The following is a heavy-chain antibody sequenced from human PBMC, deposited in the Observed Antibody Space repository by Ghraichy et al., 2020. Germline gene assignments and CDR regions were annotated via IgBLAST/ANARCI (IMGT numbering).Heavy chain of an antibody. V-gene: IGHV3-23*01. CDR1: GFTFSNYG. Sequence: GGSLRLSCAASGFTFSNYGMSWVRQAPGKGLEWVSSISSSGDETFYADSVKGRFTISRDNSKNKLYLQMNSLRAEDTAVYYCAQIKIRGNWYFDLWGRGTLVTVAS. CDR3: AQIKIRGNWYFDL. CDR2: ISSSGDET. J-gene: IGHJ2*01. D-gene: IGHD3-16*01.